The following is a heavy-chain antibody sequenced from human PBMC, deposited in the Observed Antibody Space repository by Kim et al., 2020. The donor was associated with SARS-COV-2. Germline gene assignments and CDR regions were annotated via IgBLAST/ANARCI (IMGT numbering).Heavy chain of an antibody. J-gene: IGHJ4*02. V-gene: IGHV3-23*01. Sequence: YADSVTGRFTTSRDNPKSRVYLQMNSLRAEDTAVYYCAGICGTTSCSDDYWGQGTLVTVSS. CDR3: AGICGTTSCSDDY. D-gene: IGHD2-2*01.